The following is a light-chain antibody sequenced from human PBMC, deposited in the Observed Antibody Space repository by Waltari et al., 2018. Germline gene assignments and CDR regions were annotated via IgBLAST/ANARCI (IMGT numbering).Light chain of an antibody. V-gene: IGLV2-14*03. J-gene: IGLJ1*01. CDR1: SSDIGAYNF. Sequence: QFALTQPASVSGSPGQSITISCTGTSSDIGAYNFVSWYQQHPGKAPKFMIYDVSYRPAGVSSRFSGSKSGNTASLTISGLQIEDEADYYCCSYRTPDTLVFGTGTKVTVL. CDR3: CSYRTPDTLV. CDR2: DVS.